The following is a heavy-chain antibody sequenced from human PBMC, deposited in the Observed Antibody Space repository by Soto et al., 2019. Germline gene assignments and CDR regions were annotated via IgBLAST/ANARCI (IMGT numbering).Heavy chain of an antibody. V-gene: IGHV3-23*01. CDR2: ISGSGGST. J-gene: IGHJ5*02. Sequence: PGGSLRLSCAASGFTFSSYAMSWVRQAPGKGLEWVSAISGSGGSTYYADSVKGRFTISRDNSKNTLYLQMNSLRAEDTAVYYCAKNVAARPGVYNWLDPWGQGTLVTVSS. CDR1: GFTFSSYA. CDR3: AKNVAARPGVYNWLDP. D-gene: IGHD6-6*01.